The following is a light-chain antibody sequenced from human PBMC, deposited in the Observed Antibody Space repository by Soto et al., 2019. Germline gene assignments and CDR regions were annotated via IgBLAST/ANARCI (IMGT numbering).Light chain of an antibody. V-gene: IGKV1-27*01. CDR2: AAS. CDR1: QGISNY. J-gene: IGKJ1*01. CDR3: QKYNNGPRT. Sequence: DIQMTQSPSSLSASVGDTVTITCRASQGISNYLAWYQQKPGQVPNLLIYAASTLQSGVPSRFSGSGSGTDFTPHISSLRPEDGATYYCQKYNNGPRTFGQGTKVEI.